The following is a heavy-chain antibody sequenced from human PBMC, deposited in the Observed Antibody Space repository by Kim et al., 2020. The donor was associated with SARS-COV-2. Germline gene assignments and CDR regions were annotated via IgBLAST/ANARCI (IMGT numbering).Heavy chain of an antibody. CDR3: ARDHTYYYDSSGFYGDDY. Sequence: GGSLRLSCAASGFTFSSYSMNWVRQAPGKGLEWVSSISSSSSYIYYADSVKGRFTISRDNAKNSLYLQMNSLRAEDTAVYYCARDHTYYYDSSGFYGDDYWGQGTLVTVSS. CDR2: ISSSSSYI. V-gene: IGHV3-21*01. CDR1: GFTFSSYS. D-gene: IGHD3-22*01. J-gene: IGHJ4*02.